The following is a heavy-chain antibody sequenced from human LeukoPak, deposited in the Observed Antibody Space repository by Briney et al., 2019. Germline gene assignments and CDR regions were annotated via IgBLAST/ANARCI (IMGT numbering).Heavy chain of an antibody. J-gene: IGHJ4*02. Sequence: ASVKVSCKASGYTFTSYGISWVRQAPGQGLEWMGWISAYNGNTNYAQKLQGRVTMTTDTPTSTAYMELRSLRSDDTAVYYCARVGPLGYCSSTSCYALRSFGYWGQGTLVTVSS. CDR3: ARVGPLGYCSSTSCYALRSFGY. CDR2: ISAYNGNT. V-gene: IGHV1-18*01. CDR1: GYTFTSYG. D-gene: IGHD2-2*01.